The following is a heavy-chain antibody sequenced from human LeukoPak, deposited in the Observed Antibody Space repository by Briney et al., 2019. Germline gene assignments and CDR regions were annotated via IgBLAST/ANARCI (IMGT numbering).Heavy chain of an antibody. V-gene: IGHV4-59*01. CDR1: GGSISSYY. Sequence: PSETLSLTCTVSGGSISSYYWSWIRQPPGKGLEWIGYIYCSGSTNYNPSLKSRVTISVDTSKSQFSLKLSSVTAADTAVYYCARARPIQLWLPVIDYWGQGTLVTVSS. J-gene: IGHJ4*02. D-gene: IGHD5-18*01. CDR3: ARARPIQLWLPVIDY. CDR2: IYCSGST.